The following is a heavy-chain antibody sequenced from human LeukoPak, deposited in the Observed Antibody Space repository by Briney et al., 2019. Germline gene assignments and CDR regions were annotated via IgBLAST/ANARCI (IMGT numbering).Heavy chain of an antibody. CDR2: IGPYNGNT. J-gene: IGHJ4*02. Sequence: ASVKVSCKASGYTFTSYGISWVRQAPGQGLEWRGWIGPYNGNTNYAQNLQGRVTMTTDTSTSTAYMELGSLGSDDTAVYYCARDQDSLVRGVIGYWGQGTLVTVSS. CDR1: GYTFTSYG. D-gene: IGHD3-10*01. CDR3: ARDQDSLVRGVIGY. V-gene: IGHV1-18*01.